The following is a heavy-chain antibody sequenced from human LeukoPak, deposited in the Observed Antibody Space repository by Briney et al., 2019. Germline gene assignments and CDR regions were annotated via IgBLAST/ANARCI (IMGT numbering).Heavy chain of an antibody. CDR2: INHSGST. Sequence: SETLSLTCAVYGGSFSGYYWSWIRQPPGKGLEWIGEINHSGSTNYNPSLKSRVTISVDTSKNQFSLKLSSVTAADTAVYYCARHGHGYNSEFDYWGQGTLVTVSS. J-gene: IGHJ4*02. CDR3: ARHGHGYNSEFDY. D-gene: IGHD5-24*01. CDR1: GGSFSGYY. V-gene: IGHV4-34*01.